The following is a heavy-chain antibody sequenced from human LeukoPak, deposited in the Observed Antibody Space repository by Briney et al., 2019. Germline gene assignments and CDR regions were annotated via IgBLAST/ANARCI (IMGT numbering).Heavy chain of an antibody. CDR2: VKRDGSEK. CDR1: GFTFSSYW. CDR3: ARRRWFGESDAFDI. Sequence: GGSLRLSWAASGFTFSSYWMTWVRQAPGKGLEWVANVKRDGSEKYYVDSVKGRFTISRDSAKNSLYLQMNSLRAEDAAVYYCARRRWFGESDAFDIWGQGTMVTVSS. D-gene: IGHD3-10*01. V-gene: IGHV3-7*01. J-gene: IGHJ3*02.